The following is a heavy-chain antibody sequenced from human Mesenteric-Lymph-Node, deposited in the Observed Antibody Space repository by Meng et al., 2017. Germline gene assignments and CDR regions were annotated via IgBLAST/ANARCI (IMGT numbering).Heavy chain of an antibody. Sequence: GESLKISCAASGFTFSSYAMSWVRQAPGKGLEWVSAISGSGGSTYYADSVEGRFTISRDNSKNTLYLQMNSLRAEDTAVYYCANKQWRFDYWGQGTLVTVSS. V-gene: IGHV3-23*01. D-gene: IGHD6-19*01. J-gene: IGHJ4*02. CDR2: ISGSGGST. CDR3: ANKQWRFDY. CDR1: GFTFSSYA.